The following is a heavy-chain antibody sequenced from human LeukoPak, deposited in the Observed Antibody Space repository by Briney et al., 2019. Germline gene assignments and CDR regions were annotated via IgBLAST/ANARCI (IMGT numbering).Heavy chain of an antibody. CDR2: IYHSGST. Sequence: SETLSLTCAVSGGSISSGGYSWSWIRQPPGKGLEWIGYIYHSGSTYYNPSLKSRVTISVDRSKNQFSLKLSSVTAADTAVYYCARQSIAAAGTFDYWGQGTLVTVSS. CDR3: ARQSIAAAGTFDY. D-gene: IGHD6-13*01. CDR1: GGSISSGGYS. J-gene: IGHJ4*02. V-gene: IGHV4-30-2*01.